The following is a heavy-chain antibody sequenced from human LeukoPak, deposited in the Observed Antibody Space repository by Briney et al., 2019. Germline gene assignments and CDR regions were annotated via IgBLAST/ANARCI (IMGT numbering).Heavy chain of an antibody. CDR3: ARVVRRYYDFWSGYYTDSPFDY. D-gene: IGHD3-3*01. CDR1: GGSISSYY. V-gene: IGHV4-34*01. J-gene: IGHJ4*02. Sequence: SETLSLTCTVSGGSISSYYWSWIRQPPGKGLEWIGEINHSGSTNYNPSLKSRVTISVDTSKNQFSLKLSSVTAADTAVYYCARVVRRYYDFWSGYYTDSPFDYWGQGTLVTVSS. CDR2: INHSGST.